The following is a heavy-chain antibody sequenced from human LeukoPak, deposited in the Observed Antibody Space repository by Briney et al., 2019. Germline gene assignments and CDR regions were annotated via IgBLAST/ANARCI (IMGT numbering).Heavy chain of an antibody. Sequence: SETLSLTCTVSGGSISSGDYYWSWIRQPPGKGLEWIGYIYYSGSTYYNPSLKSRVTISVDTSKNQFSLKLSSVTAADTAVYYCARVGGELPYYFDYWGQGTLVTVSS. D-gene: IGHD3-16*02. J-gene: IGHJ4*02. CDR1: GGSISSGDYY. CDR3: ARVGGELPYYFDY. CDR2: IYYSGST. V-gene: IGHV4-30-4*08.